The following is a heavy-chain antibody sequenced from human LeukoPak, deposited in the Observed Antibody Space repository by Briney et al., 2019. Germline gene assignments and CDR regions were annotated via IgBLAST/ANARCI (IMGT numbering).Heavy chain of an antibody. CDR3: VRGQSTAWGLDY. D-gene: IGHD3-16*01. V-gene: IGHV3-74*01. CDR1: GFTFSGNW. Sequence: GGSLRLSCAASGFTFSGNWMHWVRQAPGKGLEWVSHISTDAKTITYADFVKGRFTISRDNAKNTLYLQMNSLRAEDTDLYYCVRGQSTAWGLDYWGQGTLVTVSS. CDR2: ISTDAKTI. J-gene: IGHJ4*02.